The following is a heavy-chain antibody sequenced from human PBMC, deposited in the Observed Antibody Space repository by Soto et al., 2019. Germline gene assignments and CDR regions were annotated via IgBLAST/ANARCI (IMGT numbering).Heavy chain of an antibody. CDR1: GFSFSSLA. CDR2: ISGRGVDT. CDR3: AKDSWGSGLTMIVVVITGAYFDY. J-gene: IGHJ4*02. D-gene: IGHD3-22*01. Sequence: GGSLRLSCAASGFSFSSLAMSWVRQAPGKGLEWVSSISGRGVDTLYADSVKGRFTISRDNSKNTLYLQMNSLRAEDTAVYYCAKDSWGSGLTMIVVVITGAYFDYWGQGTLVTVSS. V-gene: IGHV3-23*01.